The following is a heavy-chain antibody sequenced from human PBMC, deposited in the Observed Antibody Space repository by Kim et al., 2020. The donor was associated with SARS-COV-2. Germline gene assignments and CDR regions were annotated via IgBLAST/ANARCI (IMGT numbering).Heavy chain of an antibody. CDR2: IWYDGSNK. Sequence: GGSLRLSCAASGFTFSSYGMHWVRQAPGTGLEWVAVIWYDGSNKYYADSVKGRFTISRDNSKNTLYLQMNRLRAEDTAVYYCAKDALRLRPNDAFEIWGQGTRVTVAS. D-gene: IGHD5-12*01. CDR3: AKDALRLRPNDAFEI. CDR1: GFTFSSYG. J-gene: IGHJ3*02. V-gene: IGHV3-33*06.